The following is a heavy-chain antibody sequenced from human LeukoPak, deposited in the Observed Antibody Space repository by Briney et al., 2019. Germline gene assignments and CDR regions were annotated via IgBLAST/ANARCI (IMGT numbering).Heavy chain of an antibody. J-gene: IGHJ4*02. CDR3: ARGKRRFDY. CDR1: GFTFSNYA. V-gene: IGHV3-30*07. CDR2: ISSGGTYE. Sequence: PGKSLRLSCAASGFTFSNYAMHWVRQAPGKGLEWVSLISSGGTYEYYADSVKGRFTISRDNARNSLYLQMNSLAPEDTALYYCARGKRRFDYWGQGTLVSVSS.